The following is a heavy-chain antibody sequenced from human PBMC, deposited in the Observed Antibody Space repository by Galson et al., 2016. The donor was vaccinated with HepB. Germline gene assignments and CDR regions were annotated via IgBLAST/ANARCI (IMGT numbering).Heavy chain of an antibody. D-gene: IGHD4-17*01. CDR2: INPNSGGT. CDR3: ARNDYGDYGSDY. CDR1: GYTFTGYY. V-gene: IGHV1-2*02. J-gene: IGHJ4*02. Sequence: SVKVSCKASGYTFTGYYVHWVRQAPGQGLEWMGWINPNSGGTNFAQKFQGRVTMTRDTSISTAYMELSRLGSDDTAIYYCARNDYGDYGSDYWGQGTLVTVSS.